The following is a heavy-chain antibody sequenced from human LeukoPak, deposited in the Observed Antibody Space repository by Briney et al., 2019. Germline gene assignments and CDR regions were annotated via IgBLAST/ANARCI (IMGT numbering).Heavy chain of an antibody. Sequence: PGGSLRLSCAASGFTFSSYAMSWVRQAPGKGLEWVSAISGSGGSTYYADSVKGRFTISRDNSKNTLYLQMNSLRAEDTAVYYCAKHGEGSRTLKYTAQYYYDSMWFDPWGQGTLVTVSS. J-gene: IGHJ5*02. CDR2: ISGSGGST. V-gene: IGHV3-23*01. CDR1: GFTFSSYA. D-gene: IGHD3-22*01. CDR3: AKHGEGSRTLKYTAQYYYDSMWFDP.